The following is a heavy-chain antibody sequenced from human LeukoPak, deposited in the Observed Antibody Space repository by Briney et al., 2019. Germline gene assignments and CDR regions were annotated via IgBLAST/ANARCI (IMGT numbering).Heavy chain of an antibody. CDR1: GFTFSSYE. D-gene: IGHD3-10*01. CDR2: IKQDGSEK. Sequence: PGGSLRLSCAASGFTFSSYEMNWVRQAPGKGLEWVANIKQDGSEKYYVDSVKGRFTISRDNAKNSLYLQMNSLRAEDTAVYYCARVGMVRGLFWGQGTLVTVSS. J-gene: IGHJ4*02. CDR3: ARVGMVRGLF. V-gene: IGHV3-7*01.